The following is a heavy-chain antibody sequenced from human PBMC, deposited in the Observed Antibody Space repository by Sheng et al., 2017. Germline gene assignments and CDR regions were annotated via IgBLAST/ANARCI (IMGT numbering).Heavy chain of an antibody. D-gene: IGHD3-10*01. V-gene: IGHV4-34*01. CDR3: ARHPAGSTMVRGVRSFDP. CDR2: INHSGST. Sequence: QVQLQQWGAGLLKPSETLSLTCAVYGGSFSGYYWSWIRQPSGKGLEWIGEINHSGSTNYNPSLKSRVTISVDTSKNQFSLKLSSVTAADTAVYYCARHPAGSTMVRGVRSFDPWGQGTLVTVSS. J-gene: IGHJ5*02. CDR1: GGSFSGYY.